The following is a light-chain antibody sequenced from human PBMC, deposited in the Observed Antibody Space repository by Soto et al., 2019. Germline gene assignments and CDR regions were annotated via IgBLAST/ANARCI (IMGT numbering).Light chain of an antibody. Sequence: QPVLTQPASVSVSPGQSITISCTGTSSDVGGYNYVSWYQQHPGKAPKLMIYDVSNRPSGVSNRFSGSKSGNTASLTISGLQAEDEADYYCSSYTSSSTLYVFGTGTKLTVL. CDR3: SSYTSSSTLYV. CDR1: SSDVGGYNY. J-gene: IGLJ1*01. V-gene: IGLV2-14*01. CDR2: DVS.